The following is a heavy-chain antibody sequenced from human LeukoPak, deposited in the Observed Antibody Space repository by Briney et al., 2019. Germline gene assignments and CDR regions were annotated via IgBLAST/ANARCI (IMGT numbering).Heavy chain of an antibody. J-gene: IGHJ4*02. D-gene: IGHD6-19*01. CDR1: GYTFTSYD. CDR3: ARNTAVAGTGFDY. CDR2: MNPNSGNT. Sequence: GASVKVSCKASGYTFTSYDINWVRQATGQGLEWMGWMNPNSGNTGYAQKFQGRATMTRNTSISTAYMELSSLRSEDTAVYYCARNTAVAGTGFDYWGQGTLVTVSS. V-gene: IGHV1-8*01.